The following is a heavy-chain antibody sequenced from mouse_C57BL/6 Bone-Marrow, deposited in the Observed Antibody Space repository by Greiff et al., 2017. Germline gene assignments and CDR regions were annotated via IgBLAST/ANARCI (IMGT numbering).Heavy chain of an antibody. CDR1: GYTFTSYG. Sequence: VKLVESGAELARPGASVKLSCKASGYTFTSYGISWVKQRTGQGLEWIGEIYPRSGNTYYNEKFKGKATLTADKSSSTAYMELRSLTSEDSAVYFCARCPYDGPFAYWGQGTLVTVSA. CDR3: ARCPYDGPFAY. J-gene: IGHJ3*01. V-gene: IGHV1-81*01. CDR2: IYPRSGNT. D-gene: IGHD2-3*01.